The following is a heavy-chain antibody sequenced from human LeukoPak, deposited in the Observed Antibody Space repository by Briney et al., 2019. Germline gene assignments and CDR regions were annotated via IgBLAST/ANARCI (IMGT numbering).Heavy chain of an antibody. D-gene: IGHD4-17*01. Sequence: SEALSLTCTVSGDSMNSHYWSWIRQPPGRGLEWIGYISYIGSTNYNPSLKSRVTISVDTSKNQFSLKLSSVTAADTAVYYCARDQTTVTKGLDIWGKGTMVTVSS. CDR2: ISYIGST. CDR3: ARDQTTVTKGLDI. CDR1: GDSMNSHY. V-gene: IGHV4-59*11. J-gene: IGHJ3*02.